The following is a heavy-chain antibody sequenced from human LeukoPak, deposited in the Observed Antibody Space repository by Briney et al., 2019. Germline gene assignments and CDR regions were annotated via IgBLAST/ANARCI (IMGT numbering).Heavy chain of an antibody. CDR3: ARTYQLPQGWFGP. CDR1: GYTFTGYY. D-gene: IGHD2-2*01. V-gene: IGHV1-2*02. Sequence: RASVKVSCKASGYTFTGYYMHWVRQAPGQGLEWMGWINPNSGGTNYAQKFQGRVTMTRDTSISTAYMELSRLRSDDTAVYYCARTYQLPQGWFGPWGQGTLVTVSS. CDR2: INPNSGGT. J-gene: IGHJ5*02.